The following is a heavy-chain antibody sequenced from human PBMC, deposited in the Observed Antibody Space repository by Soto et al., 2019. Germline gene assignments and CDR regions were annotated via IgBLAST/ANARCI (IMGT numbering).Heavy chain of an antibody. J-gene: IGHJ4*02. CDR1: GGSVSSGTSY. D-gene: IGHD5-12*01. CDR3: ARGTDGYNWGFDY. CDR2: IYYSGST. Sequence: SETLSLTCTVSGGSVSSGTSYWTWIRQPPGKGLEWIGYIYYSGSTSCNPSLKSRVTMSVDTSKNQFSLKLSSVTAADTAVYYCARGTDGYNWGFDYWGQGTLVTVSS. V-gene: IGHV4-61*01.